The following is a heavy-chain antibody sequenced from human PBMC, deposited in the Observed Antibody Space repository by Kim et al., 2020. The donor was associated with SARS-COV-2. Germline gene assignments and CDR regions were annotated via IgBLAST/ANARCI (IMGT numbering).Heavy chain of an antibody. J-gene: IGHJ2*01. V-gene: IGHV4-39*01. CDR3: ARLLYYYDSSGYPRYWYFDL. CDR2: IYYSGST. Sequence: SETLSLTCTVSGGSISSSSYYWGWIRQPPGKGLEWIGSIYYSGSTYYNPSLKSRVTISVDTSKNQFSLKLSSVTAADTAVYYCARLLYYYDSSGYPRYWYFDLWGRGTLVTVSS. CDR1: GGSISSSSYY. D-gene: IGHD3-22*01.